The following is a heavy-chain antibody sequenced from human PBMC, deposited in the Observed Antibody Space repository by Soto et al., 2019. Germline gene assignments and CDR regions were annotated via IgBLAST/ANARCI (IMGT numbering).Heavy chain of an antibody. CDR1: GFTFSGSA. J-gene: IGHJ6*02. CDR2: IRSKANSYAT. V-gene: IGHV3-73*01. CDR3: TRHGPDWIAAVYGMDV. D-gene: IGHD6-13*01. Sequence: PGGSLRLSCAASGFTFSGSAMHWVRQASGKGLEWVGRIRSKANSYATAYAASVKGRFTISRDDSKNTAYLQMNSLKTEDTAVYYCTRHGPDWIAAVYGMDVWGQGTTVTVSS.